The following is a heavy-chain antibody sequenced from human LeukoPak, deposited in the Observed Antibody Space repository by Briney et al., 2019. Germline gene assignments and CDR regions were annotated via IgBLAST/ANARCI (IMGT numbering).Heavy chain of an antibody. V-gene: IGHV1-8*01. Sequence: ASVKVSCKASGYTFTSYDINWVRQATGQGLEWMGWMNPNSGNTGYAQKFQGRVTMTRNTSISTAYMELSSLRSEDTAVYYCARAIVGATGVWFDPWGQGTLVTVSS. CDR3: ARAIVGATGVWFDP. CDR2: MNPNSGNT. CDR1: GYTFTSYD. D-gene: IGHD1-26*01. J-gene: IGHJ5*02.